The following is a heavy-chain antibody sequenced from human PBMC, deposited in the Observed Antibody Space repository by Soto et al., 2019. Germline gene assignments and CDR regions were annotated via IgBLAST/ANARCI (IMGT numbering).Heavy chain of an antibody. CDR2: INPNSGGT. V-gene: IGHV1-2*04. CDR1: GYTFADFY. J-gene: IGHJ4*02. Sequence: QVHLVQSGAEVKKPGASVRVSCKASGYTFADFYIHWVRQAPGQGLEWMGWINPNSGGTIYAQKFQDWVTMTRDTSIGAAYMELSRLRSDDTAVYYCARGADTPAHFDFWGQGTLVTVPS. CDR3: ARGADTPAHFDF. D-gene: IGHD2-15*01.